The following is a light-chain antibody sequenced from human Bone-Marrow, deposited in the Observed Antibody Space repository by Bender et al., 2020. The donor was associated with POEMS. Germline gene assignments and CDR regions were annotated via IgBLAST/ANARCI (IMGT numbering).Light chain of an antibody. Sequence: SYVLTQPPSVSVAPGQTATITCGGNNIGSKRVHWYQQRPGQAPVLVVYDVSDRPSGIPERFSGSNSGNTATLTINRVEVGDEADYYCHVWDSSSDHWVFGGGTKLTAL. J-gene: IGLJ3*02. CDR3: HVWDSSSDHWV. CDR2: DVS. CDR1: NIGSKR. V-gene: IGLV3-21*02.